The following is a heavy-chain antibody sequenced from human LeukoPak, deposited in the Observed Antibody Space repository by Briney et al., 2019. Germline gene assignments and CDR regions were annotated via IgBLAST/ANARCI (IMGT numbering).Heavy chain of an antibody. CDR2: NYCSGST. J-gene: IGHJ4*02. CDR3: ARLDYSTHFFQPNCFDY. CDR1: GGSSSSHY. D-gene: IGHD4-11*01. Sequence: PSETLSLTCTVSGGSSSSHYWSWIRQPPGKGLEWIGYNYCSGSTKYNAAPMRRVTISVNKTKNRSSLKLSSGTAADTAVYYCARLDYSTHFFQPNCFDYWVQGTGIIVSS. V-gene: IGHV4-59*11.